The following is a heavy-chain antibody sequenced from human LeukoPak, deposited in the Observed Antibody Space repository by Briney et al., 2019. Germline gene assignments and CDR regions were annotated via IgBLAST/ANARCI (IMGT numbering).Heavy chain of an antibody. CDR3: ARVPGIAAAAPDY. D-gene: IGHD6-13*01. V-gene: IGHV4-38-2*02. CDR1: GYSISSGYY. CDR2: IYHSGST. Sequence: PSETLSLTCTVSGYSISSGYYWGWIRQPPGKGLEWIGSIYHSGSTYYNPSLKSRVTISVDTSKNQFSLKLSSVTAADTAVYYCARVPGIAAAAPDYWGQGALVTVSS. J-gene: IGHJ4*02.